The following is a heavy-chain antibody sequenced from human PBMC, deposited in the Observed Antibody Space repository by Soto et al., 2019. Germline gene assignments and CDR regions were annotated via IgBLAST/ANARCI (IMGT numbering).Heavy chain of an antibody. CDR2: IYYSGST. D-gene: IGHD6-19*01. J-gene: IGHJ3*02. CDR1: GGSISSGGYY. V-gene: IGHV4-31*03. CDR3: AQTTPGSTVAGKADAFDI. Sequence: QVQLQESGPGLVKPSQTLSLTCTVSGGSISSGGYYWSWIRQHPGKGLEWIRYIYYSGSTYYNPSLKSRVTISVDTSKNQFSLKLSSVTAADTAVYYCAQTTPGSTVAGKADAFDIWGQGTMVTVSS.